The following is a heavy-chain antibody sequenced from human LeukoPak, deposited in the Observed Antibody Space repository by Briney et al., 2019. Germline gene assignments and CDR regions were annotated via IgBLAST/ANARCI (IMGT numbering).Heavy chain of an antibody. J-gene: IGHJ4*02. D-gene: IGHD3-22*01. CDR3: TRDVVMYYYDSSGYIY. Sequence: GGSLRLSCTASGFTFGDYAMSWVRQAPGKGLEWVGFIRSKAYGGTTEYAASVKGRFTISRDDSKSIAYLQMNSLKTEDTAVYYCTRDVVMYYYDSSGYIYWGQGTLVTVSS. CDR2: IRSKAYGGTT. V-gene: IGHV3-49*04. CDR1: GFTFGDYA.